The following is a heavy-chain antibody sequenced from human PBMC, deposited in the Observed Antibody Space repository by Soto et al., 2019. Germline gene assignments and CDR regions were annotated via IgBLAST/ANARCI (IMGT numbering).Heavy chain of an antibody. CDR3: ARSDWFDP. CDR2: IKSDGTMT. J-gene: IGHJ5*02. Sequence: GGSLSLSCAASGFTFSCYWMHWVRPAPGKGLVWVSRIKSDGTMTMYADSVKGRFTISRDNAKNTLYLQMNSLREEDTAVYYCARSDWFDPWGQGTLVNVSS. V-gene: IGHV3-74*03. CDR1: GFTFSCYW.